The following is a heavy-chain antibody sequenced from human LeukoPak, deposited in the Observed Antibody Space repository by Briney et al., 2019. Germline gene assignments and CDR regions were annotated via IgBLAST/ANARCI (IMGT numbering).Heavy chain of an antibody. D-gene: IGHD3-22*01. CDR1: GVSISSSNW. CDR3: ARIHYYDSSGYPHDAFDI. Sequence: SETLSLTGAVSGVSISSSNWWSWVRQPPGKGLEWIGEIYHSGSTNYNPSLKSRVTISVDESKNQFSLKLSSVTAADTAVYYCARIHYYDSSGYPHDAFDIWGQGTMVTVSS. J-gene: IGHJ3*02. V-gene: IGHV4-4*02. CDR2: IYHSGST.